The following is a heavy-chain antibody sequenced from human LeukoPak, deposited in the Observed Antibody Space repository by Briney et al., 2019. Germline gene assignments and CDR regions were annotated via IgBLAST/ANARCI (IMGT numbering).Heavy chain of an antibody. CDR1: GGSISSYY. Sequence: PSETLSLTCTVSGGSISSYYWSWIRQPPGKGLEWIGYIYYSGSTNYNPSLKSRVTISVDTSKNQFSLKLSSVTAADTAIYYCVRFGVNYDMDVWGQGTTVTVFS. CDR2: IYYSGST. D-gene: IGHD3-16*01. J-gene: IGHJ6*02. CDR3: VRFGVNYDMDV. V-gene: IGHV4-59*01.